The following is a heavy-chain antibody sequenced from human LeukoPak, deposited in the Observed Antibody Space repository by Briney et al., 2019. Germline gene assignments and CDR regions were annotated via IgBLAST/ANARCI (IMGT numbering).Heavy chain of an antibody. D-gene: IGHD1-26*01. CDR1: GYTFTSYG. CDR3: ARGGRWELPRPYAFDI. V-gene: IGHV1-18*01. CDR2: ISAYNGYT. Sequence: ASVKVSCKASGYTFTSYGINWVRQAPGQGLDWMGWISAYNGYTNYPQKLQGRVNLTTDTSTSTAYMELRNLRSDDTAVYYCARGGRWELPRPYAFDIWGQGTMVTVSS. J-gene: IGHJ3*02.